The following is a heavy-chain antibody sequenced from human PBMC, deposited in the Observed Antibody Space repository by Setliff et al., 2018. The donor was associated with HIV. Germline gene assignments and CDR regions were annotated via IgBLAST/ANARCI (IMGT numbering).Heavy chain of an antibody. Sequence: TFYNHAMYWVRQAPGKGLEWVAFIRYDGSNGYYADSVKGRFTISRDNSKKTLYLQMNSLRAEDTAVYYCAKAIEDYYDSTGLDYWGQGTLVTVSS. CDR3: AKAIEDYYDSTGLDY. D-gene: IGHD3-22*01. J-gene: IGHJ4*02. CDR1: TFYNHA. V-gene: IGHV3-30*02. CDR2: IRYDGSNG.